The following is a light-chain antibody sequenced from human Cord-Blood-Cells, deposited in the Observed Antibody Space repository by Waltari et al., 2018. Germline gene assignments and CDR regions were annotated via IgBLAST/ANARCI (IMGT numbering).Light chain of an antibody. CDR3: QQSYSTPT. CDR1: QSISSY. J-gene: IGKJ3*01. Sequence: DIQMTQSPSSLSASVGDRVTITCRASQSISSYLNWYQQKPGKAPKLRIYAASTLQSGVPSRFSGSGSGTDFTLTISSLQPEDFATYYCQQSYSTPTFGPGTKVAIK. CDR2: AAS. V-gene: IGKV1-39*01.